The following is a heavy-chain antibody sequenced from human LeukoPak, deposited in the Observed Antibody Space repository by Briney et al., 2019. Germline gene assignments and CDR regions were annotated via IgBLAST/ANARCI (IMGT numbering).Heavy chain of an antibody. CDR1: GFTFSSYS. J-gene: IGHJ4*02. Sequence: GGSLRLSCAASGFTFSSYSMNWVRQAPGKGLEWVSYISSASSSIYYADSVKGRFTISRDNAKNSLFLQMNSLRAEDTAVYYCAREGGLSSSWPETPFGYFDYWGQGTLVTVSS. CDR3: AREGGLSSSWPETPFGYFDY. CDR2: ISSASSSI. V-gene: IGHV3-48*04. D-gene: IGHD6-13*01.